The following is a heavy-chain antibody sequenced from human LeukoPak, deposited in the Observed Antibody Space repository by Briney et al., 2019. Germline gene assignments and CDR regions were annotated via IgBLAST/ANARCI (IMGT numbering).Heavy chain of an antibody. CDR2: IYSSGAT. J-gene: IGHJ4*02. CDR1: GCTLSGHS. Sequence: SETLSLTCSVSGCTLSGHSWSWIRQPPGKGLEYIGYIYSSGATLYSPSLKSRVTISIATFATHFSLKLRTLTAVQTAEYYCARHDAVPVIRRGFDLWGQGTLVTVSS. V-gene: IGHV4-59*08. CDR3: ARHDAVPVIRRGFDL. D-gene: IGHD2-21*02.